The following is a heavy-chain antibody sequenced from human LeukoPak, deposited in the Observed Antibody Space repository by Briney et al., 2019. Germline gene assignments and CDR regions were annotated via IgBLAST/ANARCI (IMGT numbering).Heavy chain of an antibody. V-gene: IGHV1-18*01. CDR2: ISAYIGNT. CDR3: ARVRRAWVVGADDYFIY. Sequence: SSGKVSLQSSRSRFTQYGGSLVRLAPGQGLEWMGGISAYIGNTNYAQKLQGKVTMTTDISTCTAYMELRSLRPDDTAVYFCARVRRAWVVGADDYFIYSGGGTLFSVSS. CDR1: RSRFTQYG. J-gene: IGHJ4*01. D-gene: IGHD2-15*01.